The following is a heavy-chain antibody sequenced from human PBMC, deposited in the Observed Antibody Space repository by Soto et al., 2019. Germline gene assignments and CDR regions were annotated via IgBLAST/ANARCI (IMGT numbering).Heavy chain of an antibody. CDR2: IYYSGST. V-gene: IGHV4-61*01. Sequence: QVQLQESGPGLVKPSETLSLTCTVSGGSVSSGSHYWSWIRQPPGKGLEWIGYIYYSGSTNYNPSRKSRVTISADTSKNQFSLKLSSVTAADTAVYYCARDRWFDPWGQGTLVTVSS. CDR3: ARDRWFDP. CDR1: GGSVSSGSHY. J-gene: IGHJ5*02.